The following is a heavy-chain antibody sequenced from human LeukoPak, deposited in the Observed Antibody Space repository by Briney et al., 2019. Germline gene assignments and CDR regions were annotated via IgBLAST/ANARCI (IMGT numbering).Heavy chain of an antibody. V-gene: IGHV4-4*07. Sequence: SETLSLTCTVSGGSIFTYYWSWIRQPAGKGLEWIGRFYASGSTNYNPSLKSRVTMSVDTSKNQFSLKLGSVTAADTAVYYCARTSGSYFDYWGQGTLVTVSS. CDR2: FYASGST. CDR3: ARTSGSYFDY. J-gene: IGHJ4*02. D-gene: IGHD1-26*01. CDR1: GGSIFTYY.